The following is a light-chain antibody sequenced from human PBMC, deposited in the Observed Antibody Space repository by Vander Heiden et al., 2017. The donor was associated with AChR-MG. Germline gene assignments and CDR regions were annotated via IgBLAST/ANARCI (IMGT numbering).Light chain of an antibody. J-gene: IGLJ1*01. V-gene: IGLV3-21*02. Sequence: YVLTQPPSVSVAPGQTATITCTGNNIGSKFVHWYNQRPGQAPVLVVYDAGDRPSGISERLSGSKSGDTATLIINKVEAGDEADYYCQVWDTSSDTLYVFGLGTKLTVL. CDR3: QVWDTSSDTLYV. CDR1: NIGSKF. CDR2: DAG.